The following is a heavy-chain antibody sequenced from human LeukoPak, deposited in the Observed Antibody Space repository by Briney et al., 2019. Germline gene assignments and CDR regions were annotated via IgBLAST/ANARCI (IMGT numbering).Heavy chain of an antibody. CDR2: ISAYNGNT. D-gene: IGHD1-26*01. CDR1: GYTFTSYG. CDR3: ARDNSVGDTAWWFDP. V-gene: IGHV1-18*01. Sequence: ASVKVSCKASGYTFTSYGISWVRQAPGQGLEWMGWISAYNGNTNYAQKFQGGVTMTRDMSTSTDYMELISLRSEDTAVYYCARDNSVGDTAWWFDPWGQGTLVTVSS. J-gene: IGHJ5*02.